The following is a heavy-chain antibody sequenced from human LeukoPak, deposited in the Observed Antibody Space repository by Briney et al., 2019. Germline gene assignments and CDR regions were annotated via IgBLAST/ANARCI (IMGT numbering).Heavy chain of an antibody. CDR1: GGSISSGGYY. D-gene: IGHD3-22*01. CDR2: IYYSGST. V-gene: IGHV4-61*08. Sequence: PSETLSLTCTVSGGSISSGGYYWSWIRQHPGKGLEWIGYIYYSGSTSYNPSLKSRVTISVDTSKNQFSLKLSSVTAADTAVYYCARGRGFPRNSWFDPWGQGTLVTVSS. J-gene: IGHJ5*02. CDR3: ARGRGFPRNSWFDP.